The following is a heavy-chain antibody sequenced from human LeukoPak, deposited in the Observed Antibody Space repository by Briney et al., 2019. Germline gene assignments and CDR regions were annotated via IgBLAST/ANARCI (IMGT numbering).Heavy chain of an antibody. J-gene: IGHJ6*03. CDR1: GGAFSGYY. CDR2: INHSGST. V-gene: IGHV4-34*01. CDR3: ARAVAGTLYYYMDV. Sequence: PSETLSLTCAVHGGAFSGYYWSWIRQPPGKGLEWIGEINHSGSTNYNPSLKSRVTISVDKSKKQFSLKRRSVTAADTAVYYCARAVAGTLYYYMDVWGKGTTVTVSS. D-gene: IGHD6-19*01.